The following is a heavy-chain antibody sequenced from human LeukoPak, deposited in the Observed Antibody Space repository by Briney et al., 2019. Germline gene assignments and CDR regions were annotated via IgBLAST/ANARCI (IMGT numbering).Heavy chain of an antibody. Sequence: GGSLRLSCAASGFTFSSYSMNWVRQAPGKGLEWVSSISSSSYIYYADSVKGRFNISRENAKNSLYLQMNSLRAEDTAVYYCARDKDYDSSSGWFDPWGQGTLVTVSS. D-gene: IGHD3-22*01. CDR2: ISSSSYI. CDR3: ARDKDYDSSSGWFDP. J-gene: IGHJ5*02. V-gene: IGHV3-21*01. CDR1: GFTFSSYS.